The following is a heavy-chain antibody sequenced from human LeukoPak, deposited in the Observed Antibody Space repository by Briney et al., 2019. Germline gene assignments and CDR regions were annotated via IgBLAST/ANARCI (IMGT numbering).Heavy chain of an antibody. CDR3: ARGYCSGGSCYGNWFDP. V-gene: IGHV1-2*02. CDR1: GYTFTGYY. CDR2: INPNRGGT. J-gene: IGHJ5*02. D-gene: IGHD2-15*01. Sequence: ASVKVSCKASGYTFTGYYMHWVRQAPGQGLEWMGWINPNRGGTNYAQKFQGRVTMTRDTSISTAYMELSRLRSDDTAVYYCARGYCSGGSCYGNWFDPWGQGTLVTVSS.